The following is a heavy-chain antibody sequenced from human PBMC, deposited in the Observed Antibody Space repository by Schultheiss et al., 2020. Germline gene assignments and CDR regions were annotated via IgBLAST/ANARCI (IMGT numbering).Heavy chain of an antibody. Sequence: GGSLRLSCAASGFTFSRYAMHWVRQAPGKGLKWVAVISYDGSNKYHADSVKGRFTISRDNSKNTLYLQMNSLRAEDTALYYCARDRRIAPPGPTYYYYGMDVWGKGTTVSVSS. CDR1: GFTFSRYA. D-gene: IGHD6-13*01. CDR3: ARDRRIAPPGPTYYYYGMDV. J-gene: IGHJ6*04. CDR2: ISYDGSNK. V-gene: IGHV3-30-3*01.